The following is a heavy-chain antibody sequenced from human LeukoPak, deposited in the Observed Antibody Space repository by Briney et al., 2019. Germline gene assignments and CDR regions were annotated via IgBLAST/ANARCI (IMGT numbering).Heavy chain of an antibody. Sequence: PGRSLRLSCAASGFTVDDYAMHWGRQAPGKGLEWVSGISWNSGSIGYADSVKGRFTISRANAKNSLYLQMNSLRAEDTAVYYCASLLPITFGEVIDDYWGQGTLVTVSS. V-gene: IGHV3-9*01. CDR1: GFTVDDYA. CDR3: ASLLPITFGEVIDDY. D-gene: IGHD3-16*02. J-gene: IGHJ4*02. CDR2: ISWNSGSI.